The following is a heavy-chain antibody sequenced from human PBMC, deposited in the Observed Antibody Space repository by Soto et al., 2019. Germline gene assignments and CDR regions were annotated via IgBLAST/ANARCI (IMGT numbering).Heavy chain of an antibody. CDR1: GGSISSSSYY. CDR2: IYYSGST. V-gene: IGHV4-39*01. Sequence: SETLSLTCTVSGGSISSSSYYWGWIRQPPGKGLEWIGSIYYSGSTYYNPSLKSRVTISVDTSKNQFSLKLSSVTAADTAVYYCARHVSSSWYPWYFDLWGRGTLVTVSS. CDR3: ARHVSSSWYPWYFDL. J-gene: IGHJ2*01. D-gene: IGHD6-13*01.